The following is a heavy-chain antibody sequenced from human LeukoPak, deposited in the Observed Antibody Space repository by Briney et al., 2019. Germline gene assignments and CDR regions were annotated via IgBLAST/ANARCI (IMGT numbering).Heavy chain of an antibody. CDR1: GFTFSNYW. CDR2: IGSDGGSI. V-gene: IGHV3-74*01. D-gene: IGHD3-10*01. Sequence: GGSLRLSCEASGFTFSNYWMNWVRQGPGQGLVWVARIGSDGGSISYADSVKGRFTISRDNGKNTVYLQMNSQRVDDTSVYFCARGGFKYNYYDAMDVWGQGIPVTVSS. J-gene: IGHJ6*02. CDR3: ARGGFKYNYYDAMDV.